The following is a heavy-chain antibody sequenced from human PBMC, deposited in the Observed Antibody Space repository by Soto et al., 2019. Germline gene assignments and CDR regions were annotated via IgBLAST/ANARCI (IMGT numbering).Heavy chain of an antibody. D-gene: IGHD6-13*01. Sequence: SGPTLVNPTETLTLTCTVSGFSLSNARMGVSWIRQPPGKALEWLAHIFSNDEKSYSTSLKSRLTISKDTSKSQVVLTMTNMDPVDTATYYCARINQQLVRYHYYYMDVWGKGTTVTVSS. CDR2: IFSNDEK. CDR1: GFSLSNARMG. J-gene: IGHJ6*03. V-gene: IGHV2-26*01. CDR3: ARINQQLVRYHYYYMDV.